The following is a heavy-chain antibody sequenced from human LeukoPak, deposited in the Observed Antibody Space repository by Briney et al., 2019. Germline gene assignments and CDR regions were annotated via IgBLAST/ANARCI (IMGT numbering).Heavy chain of an antibody. J-gene: IGHJ4*02. CDR3: ATSTGYSYGTYYFDY. CDR2: ISGSGGST. CDR1: TFTFSDYW. V-gene: IGHV3-23*01. D-gene: IGHD5-18*01. Sequence: PGGSLRLSCVVSTFTFSDYWMSWVRQAPGKGLEWVSAISGSGGSTYYADSVKGRFTISRDNSKNTLYLQMNSLRAEDTAVYYCATSTGYSYGTYYFDYWGQGTLVTVSS.